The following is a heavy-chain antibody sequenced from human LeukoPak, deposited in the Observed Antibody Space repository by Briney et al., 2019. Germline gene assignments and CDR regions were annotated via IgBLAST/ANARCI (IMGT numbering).Heavy chain of an antibody. V-gene: IGHV3-23*01. Sequence: PGGSLRLSCAASEFTFSTYAMSWVRQIPGKGLEWHPAISGIDDDTYYADSVKGRFTISRDNSRNTLYLQMCTLRAEDTGVYFCAKSPVSSCRGSFCYPFDYWGQGNLVTVSS. CDR1: EFTFSTYA. D-gene: IGHD2-15*01. CDR2: ISGIDDDT. J-gene: IGHJ4*02. CDR3: AKSPVSSCRGSFCYPFDY.